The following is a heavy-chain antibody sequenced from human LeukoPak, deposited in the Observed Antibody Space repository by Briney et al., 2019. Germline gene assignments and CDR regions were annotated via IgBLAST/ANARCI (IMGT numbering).Heavy chain of an antibody. CDR3: AKMSGDCTGTTCSSFDY. V-gene: IGHV3-23*01. D-gene: IGHD2-2*03. Sequence: GGSLRLSCAASGFTFSNAWMSWVRQAPGKGLEWVSRVIGSGGVTYYADSVKGRFIISRDNSKNTLDLQMNSLRAEDTAVYYCAKMSGDCTGTTCSSFDYWGQGTLVTVSS. J-gene: IGHJ4*02. CDR1: GFTFSNAW. CDR2: VIGSGGVT.